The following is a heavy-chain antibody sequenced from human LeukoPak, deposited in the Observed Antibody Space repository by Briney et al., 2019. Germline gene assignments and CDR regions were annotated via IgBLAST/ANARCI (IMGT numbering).Heavy chain of an antibody. D-gene: IGHD3-10*01. CDR2: IEPSDSYT. Sequence: GESLKISCKGSGYSFTSYWISWVRQMPGKGLEWMGRIEPSDSYTNYSPSFQGHVTISADKSISTAYLQWSSLKASDTAMYYCARQFTMVRGVKRAFDIGGQGTMVTVSS. CDR3: ARQFTMVRGVKRAFDI. J-gene: IGHJ3*02. CDR1: GYSFTSYW. V-gene: IGHV5-10-1*01.